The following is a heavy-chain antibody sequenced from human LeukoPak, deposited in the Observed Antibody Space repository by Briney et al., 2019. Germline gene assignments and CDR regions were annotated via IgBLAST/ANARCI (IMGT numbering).Heavy chain of an antibody. D-gene: IGHD6-13*01. J-gene: IGHJ4*02. V-gene: IGHV5-51*01. Sequence: HGESLKISCKGSEYSFTSYCIGWVRQLPGKGLEWMGIIYPSDSDTRYSPSFQGQVTITADKSINTAYLQWSSLKASDTAMYYCAKSARPYSSTWYFDFWGQGPLVTVSS. CDR1: EYSFTSYC. CDR2: IYPSDSDT. CDR3: AKSARPYSSTWYFDF.